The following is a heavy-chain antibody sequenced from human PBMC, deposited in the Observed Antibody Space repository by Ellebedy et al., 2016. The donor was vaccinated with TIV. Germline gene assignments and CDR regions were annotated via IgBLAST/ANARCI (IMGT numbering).Heavy chain of an antibody. CDR3: AKRVSEYYFDC. V-gene: IGHV4-34*01. CDR1: GGSFSGYY. CDR2: IDDSGST. J-gene: IGHJ4*02. Sequence: SETLSLTXTVYGGSFSGYYWSWIRQPPGKGLEWIGEIDDSGSTNYNSSLKSRVTISVDTSKNQFSLKLSSVTAADTAVYYCAKRVSEYYFDCWGQGTLVTVSS. D-gene: IGHD6-13*01.